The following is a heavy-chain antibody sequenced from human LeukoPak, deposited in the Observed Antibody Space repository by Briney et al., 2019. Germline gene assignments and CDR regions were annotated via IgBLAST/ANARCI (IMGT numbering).Heavy chain of an antibody. J-gene: IGHJ4*02. CDR3: ARVGGYGDYSFSY. V-gene: IGHV3-53*04. CDR1: GFTVSSNY. CDR2: IYSGGST. Sequence: GGSLRLSCAASGFTVSSNYMSWVRQAPGKGLEWVSVIYSGGSTYYADSVKGRFTLPRHNSKNTLYLQMNSLRAEDTAAYYCARVGGYGDYSFSYWGQGTLVTVSS. D-gene: IGHD4-17*01.